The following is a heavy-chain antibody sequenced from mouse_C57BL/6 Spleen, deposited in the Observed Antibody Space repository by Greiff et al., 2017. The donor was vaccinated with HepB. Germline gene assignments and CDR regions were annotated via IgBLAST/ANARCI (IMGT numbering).Heavy chain of an antibody. CDR2: IYPRDGST. CDR3: ARVNYYGSREYFDV. D-gene: IGHD1-1*01. Sequence: VQGVESGPELVKPGASVKLSCKASGYTFTSYDINWVKQRPGQGLEWIGWIYPRDGSTKYNEKFKGKATLTVDTSSSTAYMERHSLTSEDSAVYFCARVNYYGSREYFDVWGTGTTVTVSS. CDR1: GYTFTSYD. V-gene: IGHV1-85*01. J-gene: IGHJ1*03.